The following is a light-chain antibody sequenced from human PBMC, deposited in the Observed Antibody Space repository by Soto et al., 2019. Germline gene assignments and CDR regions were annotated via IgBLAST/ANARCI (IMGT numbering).Light chain of an antibody. CDR3: QQYDNLPIT. J-gene: IGKJ5*01. Sequence: EIVLTHSPCIFSLSAVERASLSCCASQSISSSFLSWYQQKPGQAPRLLIYGASSRATGIPDRFSGTGSETDFTLTISRLEPEDFAVYYCQQYDNLPITFGQGTRLEIK. V-gene: IGKV3-20*01. CDR2: GAS. CDR1: QSISSSF.